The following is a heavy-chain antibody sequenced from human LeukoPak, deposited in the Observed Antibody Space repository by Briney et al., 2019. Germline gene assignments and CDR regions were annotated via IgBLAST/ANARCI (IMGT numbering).Heavy chain of an antibody. CDR3: AKDRVGDIHGGSWSS. J-gene: IGHJ5*02. CDR2: ISWNSGSI. D-gene: IGHD6-13*01. CDR1: GFTFSSYA. Sequence: PGGSLRLSCAASGFTFSSYAMSWVRQAPGKGLEWVSGISWNSGSIGYADSVKGRFTISRDNAKNSLYLQMNSLRAEDTALYYCAKDRVGDIHGGSWSSWGQGTLVTVSS. V-gene: IGHV3-9*01.